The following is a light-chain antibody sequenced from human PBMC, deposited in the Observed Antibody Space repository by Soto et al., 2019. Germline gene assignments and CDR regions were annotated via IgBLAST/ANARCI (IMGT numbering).Light chain of an antibody. V-gene: IGLV1-40*01. CDR2: GDT. Sequence: QSVLTQPPSVSGAPGQRVTISCTGSSSNIGAGYVVHWYQQLPGTAPKLLMYGDTNRPSGVPDRFSGSKSGTSASLAITGLQAEDEADYYCQSYDSSLSGVIFGGGTKVTVL. J-gene: IGLJ2*01. CDR1: SSNIGAGYV. CDR3: QSYDSSLSGVI.